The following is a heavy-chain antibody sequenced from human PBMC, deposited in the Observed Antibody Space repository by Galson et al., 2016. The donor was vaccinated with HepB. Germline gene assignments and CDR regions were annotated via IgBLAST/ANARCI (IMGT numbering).Heavy chain of an antibody. CDR1: GGSISSCGYY. CDR3: ARDRSSGSGNFGY. CDR2: IYHSGST. J-gene: IGHJ4*02. V-gene: IGHV4-31*03. D-gene: IGHD3-10*01. Sequence: TLSLPCTVSGGSISSCGYYWSWIRPPPGKGLEWIGYIYHSGSTYYNPSLKSRVSISVDTSKNQFSLRLSSVTAADPAVYYCARDRSSGSGNFGYWGQGTLVTVSS.